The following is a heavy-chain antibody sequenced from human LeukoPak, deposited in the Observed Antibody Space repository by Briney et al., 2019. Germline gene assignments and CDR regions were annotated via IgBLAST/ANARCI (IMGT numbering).Heavy chain of an antibody. CDR1: GYTFTDNY. Sequence: GASVRVSCKASGYTFTDNYMHWVRQAPGQRLEWMGWINPNSGDTHYAQKFQGRVTMTSDTSITTAYMELTRLRSDDTAVYYCARDVPPYSSVRAALDYWGQGTLVTVSS. V-gene: IGHV1-2*02. J-gene: IGHJ4*02. D-gene: IGHD6-25*01. CDR3: ARDVPPYSSVRAALDY. CDR2: INPNSGDT.